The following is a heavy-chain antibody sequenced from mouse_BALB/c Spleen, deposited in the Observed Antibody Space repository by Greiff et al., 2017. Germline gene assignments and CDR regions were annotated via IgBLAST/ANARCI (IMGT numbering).Heavy chain of an antibody. D-gene: IGHD2-14*01. J-gene: IGHJ3*01. CDR3: ARDRDAYYRSFAY. CDR1: GFTFSDYY. CDR2: ISDGGSYT. Sequence: EVQGVESGGGLVKPGGSLKLSCAASGFTFSDYYMYWVRQTPEKRLEWVATISDGGSYTYYPDSVKGRFTISRDNAKNNLYLQMSSLKSEDTAMYYCARDRDAYYRSFAYWGQGTLVTVSA. V-gene: IGHV5-4*02.